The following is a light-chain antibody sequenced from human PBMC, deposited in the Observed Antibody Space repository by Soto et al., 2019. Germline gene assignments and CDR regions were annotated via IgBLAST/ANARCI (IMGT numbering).Light chain of an antibody. CDR2: EVS. CDR1: SSDVGGYNY. Sequence: QSALTQPPSASGSPGQSVTISCTGNSSDVGGYNYVSWYQQHPGKTPKLMIYEVSKLPSGVPDRFSGSKSGNTASLTVSGLQAEDEADYYCSSYAGSNGVVFGGGTKLAVL. J-gene: IGLJ2*01. V-gene: IGLV2-8*01. CDR3: SSYAGSNGVV.